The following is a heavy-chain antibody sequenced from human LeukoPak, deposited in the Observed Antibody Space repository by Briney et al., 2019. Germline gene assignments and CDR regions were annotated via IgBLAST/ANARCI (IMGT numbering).Heavy chain of an antibody. V-gene: IGHV4-34*01. J-gene: IGHJ4*02. CDR2: SNHSGST. CDR1: GGSFSGYY. D-gene: IGHD6-19*01. CDR3: ASYSSGWYRYFDY. Sequence: SETLSLTCAVYGGSFSGYYWSWIRQPPGKGLEWIGGSNHSGSTNYNPSLKSRVTISVDTSKNQFSLKLSSVTAADTAVYYCASYSSGWYRYFDYWGQGTLVTVSS.